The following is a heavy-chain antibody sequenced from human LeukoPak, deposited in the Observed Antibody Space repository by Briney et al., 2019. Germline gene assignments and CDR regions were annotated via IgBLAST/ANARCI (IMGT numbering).Heavy chain of an antibody. CDR1: GYTFTSYG. Sequence: ASVKVSCKASGYTFTSYGISWVRQAPGQGLEWMGWISAYNGNTKYAQKLQGRVTMTTDTSTSTAYMELRSLRSEDTAVYYCAREYYYDSSGRDDAFDIWGQGTMVTVSS. J-gene: IGHJ3*02. CDR3: AREYYYDSSGRDDAFDI. V-gene: IGHV1-18*01. D-gene: IGHD3-22*01. CDR2: ISAYNGNT.